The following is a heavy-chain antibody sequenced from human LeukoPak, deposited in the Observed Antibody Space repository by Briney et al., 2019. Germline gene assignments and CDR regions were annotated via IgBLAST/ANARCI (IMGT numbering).Heavy chain of an antibody. CDR1: GFTFSSYG. V-gene: IGHV3-30*18. J-gene: IGHJ4*02. CDR2: ISYDGSNK. CDR3: AKEESAWFGELLALDY. Sequence: PGGSLRLSCAASGFTFSSYGMHWVRQAPGKGLEWVAVISYDGSNKYYADSVKGRFTISRDNSKNTEYLQMNSLRAEDTAVYYCAKEESAWFGELLALDYWGQGTLVTVSS. D-gene: IGHD3-10*01.